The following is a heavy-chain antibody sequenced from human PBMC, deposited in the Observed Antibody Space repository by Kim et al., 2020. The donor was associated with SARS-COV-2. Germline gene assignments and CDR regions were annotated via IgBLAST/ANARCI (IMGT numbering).Heavy chain of an antibody. CDR3: AKDEATVTTSGFDY. V-gene: IGHV3-23*01. D-gene: IGHD4-17*01. J-gene: IGHJ4*02. CDR1: GFTFRNYG. CDR2: ISGGGHNT. Sequence: GWSLRLSCVASGFTFRNYGMNWVRQPPGKGLEWVSSISGGGHNTYYAESVEGRFTISRDNSKTTLYLQVDSLRAEDTAVYYCAKDEATVTTSGFDYWGQGALGAASS.